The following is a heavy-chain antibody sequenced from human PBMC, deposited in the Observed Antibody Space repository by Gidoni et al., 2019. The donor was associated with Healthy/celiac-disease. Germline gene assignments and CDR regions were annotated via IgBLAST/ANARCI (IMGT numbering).Heavy chain of an antibody. J-gene: IGHJ4*02. CDR1: GFTFDDYA. Sequence: EVQLVESGGGLVQPGRPLRLSCAASGFTFDDYAMHWVRQAPGKGLEWVSGISWISGSIGYADSVKGRFTISRDNAKNSLYLQMNSLRAEDTALYYCAKDIGGAGMETYGSADYWGQGTLVTVSS. V-gene: IGHV3-9*01. CDR3: AKDIGGAGMETYGSADY. D-gene: IGHD3-10*01. CDR2: ISWISGSI.